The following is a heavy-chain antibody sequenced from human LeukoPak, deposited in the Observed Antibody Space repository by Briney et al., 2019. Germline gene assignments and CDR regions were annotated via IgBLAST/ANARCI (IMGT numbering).Heavy chain of an antibody. CDR3: AREKGASSGSLFLVACDI. J-gene: IGHJ3*02. V-gene: IGHV4-39*02. CDR2: IYYSGST. D-gene: IGHD3-10*01. Sequence: PSETLSLTCTVSGGSISSSSYYWGWIRQPPGKGLEWIGSIYYSGSTYYNPSLKSRVTISVDTSKNQFSLKLSSVTAADTAVYYCAREKGASSGSLFLVACDIWGQGTMVTVSS. CDR1: GGSISSSSYY.